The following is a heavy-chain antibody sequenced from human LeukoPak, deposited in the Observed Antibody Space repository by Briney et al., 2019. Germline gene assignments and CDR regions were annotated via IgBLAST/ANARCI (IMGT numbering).Heavy chain of an antibody. CDR1: GFSFSNYW. CDR2: IKQDGSEK. Sequence: GGSLRLSCVTSGFSFSNYWMSWVRQAPGKGLEWVANIKQDGSEKSYVESVRGRFTISRDNAKNSLYLQLNSLRAEDTALYYCARDNPPDYWGQGTLVTVSS. V-gene: IGHV3-7*03. J-gene: IGHJ4*02. CDR3: ARDNPPDY.